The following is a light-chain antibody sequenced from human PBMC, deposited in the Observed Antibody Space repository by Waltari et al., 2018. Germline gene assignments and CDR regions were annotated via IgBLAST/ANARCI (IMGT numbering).Light chain of an antibody. CDR2: DVD. J-gene: IGLJ1*01. Sequence: QSVLTQPASVSGSPGQSITISCTGSGNDVGGYDYASWYQQHPGKAPELLIYDVDRRPSGASTRFSGSKSGNTASLTISGLQPEDEADYYCSSYTVGNTLYVFGTGTTVTVL. V-gene: IGLV2-14*03. CDR3: SSYTVGNTLYV. CDR1: GNDVGGYDY.